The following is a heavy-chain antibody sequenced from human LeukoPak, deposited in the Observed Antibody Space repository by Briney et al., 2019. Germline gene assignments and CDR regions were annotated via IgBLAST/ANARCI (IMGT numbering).Heavy chain of an antibody. D-gene: IGHD3-22*01. J-gene: IGHJ3*02. CDR2: IGDKGIDT. V-gene: IGHV3-23*01. CDR3: AKSYDSSGYYYAPDAFDI. Sequence: PGGSLRLSCAASGFTFRTYAMSWVRQAPGKGLEWVAAIGDKGIDTKYADSVKGRFTISRDNSKNTLYLQMNSLRAEDTAVYYCAKSYDSSGYYYAPDAFDIWGQGTMVTASS. CDR1: GFTFRTYA.